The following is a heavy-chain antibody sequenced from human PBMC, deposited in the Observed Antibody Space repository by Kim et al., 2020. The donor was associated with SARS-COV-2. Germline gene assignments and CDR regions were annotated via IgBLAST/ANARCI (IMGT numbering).Heavy chain of an antibody. V-gene: IGHV4-39*01. Sequence: SETLSLTCTVSGDSSSSESFYWGWIRQPPGKGLEWIGSIYSGGSAYYNWSLKSRLTISVDTSRNQFSLTLSAVTAADTAVYFCARHVFYYDTRGSYTNWFDPWGQGPLVTVSS. D-gene: IGHD3-22*01. J-gene: IGHJ5*02. CDR3: ARHVFYYDTRGSYTNWFDP. CDR2: IYSGGSA. CDR1: GDSSSSESFY.